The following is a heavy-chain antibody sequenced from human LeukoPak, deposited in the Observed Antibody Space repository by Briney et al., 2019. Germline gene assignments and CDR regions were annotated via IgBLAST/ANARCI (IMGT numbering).Heavy chain of an antibody. Sequence: KPSETLSLTCTVSGGSISSYYWSWIRQPPGKGLEWIGYIYYSGTTNYNPSPKSRVTISVDTSKNQFSLKLSSVTAADTAVYYCARGVYIAAAQYGYWGQGTLVTVSP. CDR1: GGSISSYY. D-gene: IGHD6-13*01. J-gene: IGHJ4*02. V-gene: IGHV4-59*01. CDR2: IYYSGTT. CDR3: ARGVYIAAAQYGY.